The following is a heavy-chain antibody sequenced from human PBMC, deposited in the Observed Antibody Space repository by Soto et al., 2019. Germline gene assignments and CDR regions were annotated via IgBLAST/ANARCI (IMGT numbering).Heavy chain of an antibody. D-gene: IGHD3-10*01. V-gene: IGHV1-69*08. CDR3: AREEYYYGSGAFFDS. J-gene: IGHJ4*02. Sequence: QVQLVQSGAEVKKPGSSVKVSCKASGGTFSSYTISWLRQAPGQGLEWMGRIIPSLGIANCAKKFQGRVTLTADKSTNTAYMELSSLRSEDTAVYYCAREEYYYGSGAFFDSWGQGPLVTVSS. CDR1: GGTFSSYT. CDR2: IIPSLGIA.